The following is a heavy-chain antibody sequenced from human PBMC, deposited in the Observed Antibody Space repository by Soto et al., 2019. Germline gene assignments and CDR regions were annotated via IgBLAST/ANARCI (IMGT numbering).Heavy chain of an antibody. CDR3: ARELRMVATTGYYYYYGMDV. V-gene: IGHV3-48*04. CDR1: GFTFSTHS. Sequence: GGSLRLSCAASGFTFSTHSMNWVRQAAGKGLEWSSYISSSSSPIHYADSVKGRFTISRDNAKNSLYLQMNSLRAEDTAVYYCARELRMVATTGYYYYYGMDVWGQGTTVTVSS. J-gene: IGHJ6*02. CDR2: ISSSSSPI. D-gene: IGHD5-12*01.